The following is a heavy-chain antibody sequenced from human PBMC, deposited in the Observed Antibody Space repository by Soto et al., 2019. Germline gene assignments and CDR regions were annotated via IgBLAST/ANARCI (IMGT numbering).Heavy chain of an antibody. V-gene: IGHV4-59*01. CDR3: AREGKRVSMVRGFDS. Sequence: WTWLRQPPGKRLEWIGYIYFSGTTEYNPSLKSRVAISFDTSKNQFSLKLSSVIAADTAVYYCAREGKRVSMVRGFDSWGQGTLVTVSS. CDR2: IYFSGTT. J-gene: IGHJ4*02. D-gene: IGHD3-10*01.